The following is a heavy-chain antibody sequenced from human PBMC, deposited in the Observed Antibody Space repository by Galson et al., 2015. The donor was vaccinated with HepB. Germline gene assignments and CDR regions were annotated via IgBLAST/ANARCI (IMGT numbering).Heavy chain of an antibody. Sequence: SLRLSCAASGFTVSNNYMSWVRQAPGKGPEWVSVIYSSGAIHYTDSVRGRFTISRDNSKNMLYLQKDSLRVEDTASYYCTEGGAGYRKDPFDNWGQGTLVTVSS. V-gene: IGHV3-66*01. CDR1: GFTVSNNY. CDR3: TEGGAGYRKDPFDN. D-gene: IGHD5-12*01. CDR2: IYSSGAI. J-gene: IGHJ4*02.